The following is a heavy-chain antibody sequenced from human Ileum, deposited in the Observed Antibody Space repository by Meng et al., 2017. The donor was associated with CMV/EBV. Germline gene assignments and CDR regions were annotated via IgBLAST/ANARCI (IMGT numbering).Heavy chain of an antibody. J-gene: IGHJ4*02. CDR3: ARGVHGYSYGWPFDY. CDR2: INPSGGST. D-gene: IGHD5-18*01. CDR1: GYTFTSYY. V-gene: IGHV1-46*01. Sequence: SGYTFTSYYRHWVRQAPGQGLEWMGIINPSGGSTSYAQKFQGRVTMTRDTSTSTVYMELSSLRSEDTAVYYCARGVHGYSYGWPFDYWGQGTLVTVSS.